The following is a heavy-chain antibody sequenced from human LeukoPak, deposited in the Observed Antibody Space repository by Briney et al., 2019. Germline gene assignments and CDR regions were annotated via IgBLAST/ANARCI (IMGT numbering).Heavy chain of an antibody. CDR1: GFTFSSYG. Sequence: GGSLRLSCAASGFTFSSYGMSWVRQAPGKGLEWVSAISGSGGSTYYADSVKGRFTISRDNSKNTLYLQMNSLRAEDTAVYYCAKDVIRDIVVVVAAPIFDYWGQGTLVTVSS. CDR2: ISGSGGST. J-gene: IGHJ4*02. CDR3: AKDVIRDIVVVVAAPIFDY. D-gene: IGHD2-15*01. V-gene: IGHV3-23*01.